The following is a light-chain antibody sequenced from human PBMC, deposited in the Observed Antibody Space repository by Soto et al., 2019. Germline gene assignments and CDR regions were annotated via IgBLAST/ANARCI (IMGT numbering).Light chain of an antibody. CDR2: DDK. J-gene: IGLJ2*01. CDR3: QVWDTNSGAV. V-gene: IGLV3-21*02. Sequence: SYELTQPPSVSVAPGQTAIITSGGDNLQTKNVHWYQQRPGQAPVLVIYDDKKRPSGIPERFSGSSSGNLATLTLIRVESRDEADYYCQVWDTNSGAVFGGGTKLTVL. CDR1: NLQTKN.